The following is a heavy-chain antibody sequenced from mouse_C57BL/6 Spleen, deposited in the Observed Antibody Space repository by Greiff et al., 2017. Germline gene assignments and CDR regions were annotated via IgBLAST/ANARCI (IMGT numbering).Heavy chain of an antibody. CDR2: IDPSDSYT. CDR1: GYTFTSYW. Sequence: QVQLQQPGAELVMPGASVKLSCKASGYTFTSYWMHWVKQRPGQGLEWIGEIDPSDSYTNYNQKFKGKSTLTVDKSSSTVYMQLSSLTSEDSAVYYCARWGLRTPFAYWGQGTLVTVSA. V-gene: IGHV1-69*01. J-gene: IGHJ3*01. CDR3: ARWGLRTPFAY. D-gene: IGHD2-4*01.